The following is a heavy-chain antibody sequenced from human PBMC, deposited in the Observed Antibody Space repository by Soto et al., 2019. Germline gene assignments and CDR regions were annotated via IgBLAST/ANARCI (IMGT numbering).Heavy chain of an antibody. D-gene: IGHD6-13*01. V-gene: IGHV3-30*18. Sequence: QAQLVESGGGVVQPGGSLRLSCAASGFTFNAYGMHWVRQAPGKGLEWVAVISYDGGNAYYVDSVKGRFTISRDDPKNTLHLQMTSLRVEYTAVYYCAKEKDIAAAGIGDNYYYNGLDVWGQGTAVTVSS. CDR2: ISYDGGNA. J-gene: IGHJ6*02. CDR3: AKEKDIAAAGIGDNYYYNGLDV. CDR1: GFTFNAYG.